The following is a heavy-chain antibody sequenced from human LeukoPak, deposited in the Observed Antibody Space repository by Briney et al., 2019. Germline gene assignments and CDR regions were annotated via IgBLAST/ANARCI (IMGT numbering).Heavy chain of an antibody. J-gene: IGHJ6*03. Sequence: SETLSLTCTVSGGSISSYYWSWIRQPAGKGLEWIGRIYTSGSTNYNPSLKSRVTMSVDTSKNQFSLKLSSVTAADTAVYYCVRDFWGREQQLAYYYYYYMDVWGKGTTVTVSS. CDR2: IYTSGST. CDR1: GGSISSYY. D-gene: IGHD6-13*01. CDR3: VRDFWGREQQLAYYYYYYMDV. V-gene: IGHV4-4*07.